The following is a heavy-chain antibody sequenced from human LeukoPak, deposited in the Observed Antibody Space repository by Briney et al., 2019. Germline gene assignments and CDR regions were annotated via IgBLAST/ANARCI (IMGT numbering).Heavy chain of an antibody. V-gene: IGHV4-38-2*02. CDR2: IHHSGST. J-gene: IGHJ5*02. D-gene: IGHD6-6*01. CDR1: GYSISSGYY. Sequence: SETLSLTCIVSGYSISSGYYWGWIRQPPGKGLEWIGNIHHSGSTYYNPSLKSRVTISLDTSKNQFSLKLSSVTAADTAVYYCARAEYSSRNWFDPWGQGTLVTVSS. CDR3: ARAEYSSRNWFDP.